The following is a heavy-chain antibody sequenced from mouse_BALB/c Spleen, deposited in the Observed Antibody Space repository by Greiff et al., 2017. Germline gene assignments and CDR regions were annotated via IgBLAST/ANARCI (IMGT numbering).Heavy chain of an antibody. Sequence: EVKVVESGGGLVKPGGSLKLSCAASGFTFSSYAMSWFRQTPEKRLEWVASISSGGSTYYPDSVKGRFTISRDNARNILYLQMSSLRSEDTAMYYCARGGYGNYGFFDYWGQGTTLTVSS. CDR2: ISSGGST. CDR1: GFTFSSYA. J-gene: IGHJ2*01. V-gene: IGHV5-6-5*01. D-gene: IGHD2-10*02. CDR3: ARGGYGNYGFFDY.